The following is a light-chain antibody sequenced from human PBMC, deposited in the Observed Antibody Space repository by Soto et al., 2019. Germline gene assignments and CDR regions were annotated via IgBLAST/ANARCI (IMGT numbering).Light chain of an antibody. CDR1: QSISSW. CDR3: QQYNSYPT. Sequence: DIQMTPSPSTLSASVGDRVPITCRASQSISSWLAWYQQKPGKAPKLLIYKASSLESGVPSRFSDSGSGTEFPLTISSLQPDDFATYYCQQYNSYPTFCQRTKVEIK. J-gene: IGKJ1*01. V-gene: IGKV1-5*03. CDR2: KAS.